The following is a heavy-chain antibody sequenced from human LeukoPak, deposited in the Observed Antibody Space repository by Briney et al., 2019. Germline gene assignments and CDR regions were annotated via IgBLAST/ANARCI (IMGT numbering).Heavy chain of an antibody. Sequence: SETLSLTCAVYGGSFSGYYWSWIRQPPGKGLEWIGEINHSGSTNYNPSRKSRVTISVDTSKNQFSLKLSSVTAADTAVYYCARGPWLLLWFGELLTRPFDYWGQGTLVTVSS. V-gene: IGHV4-34*01. J-gene: IGHJ4*02. CDR3: ARGPWLLLWFGELLTRPFDY. CDR1: GGSFSGYY. D-gene: IGHD3-10*01. CDR2: INHSGST.